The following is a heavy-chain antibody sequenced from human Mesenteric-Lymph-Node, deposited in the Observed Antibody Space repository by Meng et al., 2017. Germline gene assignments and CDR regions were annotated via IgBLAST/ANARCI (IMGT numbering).Heavy chain of an antibody. CDR2: IYYSGST. CDR1: GGSISSYY. CDR3: ARVGGRYCSGGSCYHDAFDI. J-gene: IGHJ3*02. D-gene: IGHD2-15*01. Sequence: ESLKISCTVSGGSISSYYWSWIRQPPGKGLEWIGYIYYSGSTNYNPSLKSRVTISVDTSKNQFSLKLSSVTAADTAVYYCARVGGRYCSGGSCYHDAFDIWGQGTMVTVSS. V-gene: IGHV4-59*01.